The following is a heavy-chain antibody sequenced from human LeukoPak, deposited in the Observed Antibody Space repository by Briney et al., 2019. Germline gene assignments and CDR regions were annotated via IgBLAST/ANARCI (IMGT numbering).Heavy chain of an antibody. Sequence: GGSLRLSCAASGFTFNSYNMNWVRQAPGKGLEWISYISSSSGTIYYADSVKGRFTISRDNAEKSLYLQMSSLRAEDTAVYYCARERQWLVDYWGQGTLVTASS. J-gene: IGHJ4*02. CDR1: GFTFNSYN. D-gene: IGHD6-19*01. V-gene: IGHV3-48*01. CDR2: ISSSSGTI. CDR3: ARERQWLVDY.